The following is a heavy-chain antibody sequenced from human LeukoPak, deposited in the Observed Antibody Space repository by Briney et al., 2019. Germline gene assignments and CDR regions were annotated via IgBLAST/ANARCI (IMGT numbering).Heavy chain of an antibody. CDR3: AKDEGPLYQWGMAYYYYYMDV. Sequence: GGSLRLSCAASGFTFSSYGMHWVRQAPGKGLEWVAFIRYDGSNKYYADSVKGRFTISRDNSKNTLYLQMNSLRAEDTAVYYCAKDEGPLYQWGMAYYYYYMDVWGRGTTVTVSS. CDR2: IRYDGSNK. CDR1: GFTFSSYG. D-gene: IGHD2-8*01. V-gene: IGHV3-30*02. J-gene: IGHJ6*03.